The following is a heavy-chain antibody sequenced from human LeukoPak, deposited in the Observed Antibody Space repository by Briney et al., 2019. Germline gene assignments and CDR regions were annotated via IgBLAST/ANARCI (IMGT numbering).Heavy chain of an antibody. Sequence: SETLSLTCAIYGGSFSAYYWSWIRQPPGQALEWIGEINNSGSTNYNPSLKSRVTISVDTSRNQFSLKLRSVTAADTAVYYCARGPTPHNWFDPWGQGTLVTVSS. CDR3: ARGPTPHNWFDP. V-gene: IGHV4-34*01. J-gene: IGHJ5*02. CDR1: GGSFSAYY. CDR2: INNSGST.